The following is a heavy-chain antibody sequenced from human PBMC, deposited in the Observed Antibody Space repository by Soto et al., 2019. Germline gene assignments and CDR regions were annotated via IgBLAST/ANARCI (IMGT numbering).Heavy chain of an antibody. J-gene: IGHJ4*02. V-gene: IGHV3-23*01. Sequence: PGGSLRLSCGASGFTFRTYAMSWVRQAPGKGLDWVSAMSGTSGNTYYADSVKGRFTISRDNSKNTLFLEMSGLRAEDTAVYYCAKDKPAAGSQWLVPIWGRGTLVTVSS. CDR3: AKDKPAAGSQWLVPI. CDR2: MSGTSGNT. D-gene: IGHD6-19*01. CDR1: GFTFRTYA.